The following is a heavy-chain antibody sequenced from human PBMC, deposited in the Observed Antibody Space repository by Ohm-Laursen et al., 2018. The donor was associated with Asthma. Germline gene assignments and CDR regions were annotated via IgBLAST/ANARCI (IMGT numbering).Heavy chain of an antibody. CDR2: IYYTGST. CDR3: ASGQYYYASGQDY. J-gene: IGHJ4*02. Sequence: SQTLSLTCTASGGSISSGGSYWSWIRQLPGKGLEWIGYIYYTGSTYYNPSLRSRVTISVDTSKNQFSLKLSSVTAADTAVYFCASGQYYYASGQDYWGQGTLVTVSS. V-gene: IGHV4-31*03. D-gene: IGHD3-10*01. CDR1: GGSISSGGSY.